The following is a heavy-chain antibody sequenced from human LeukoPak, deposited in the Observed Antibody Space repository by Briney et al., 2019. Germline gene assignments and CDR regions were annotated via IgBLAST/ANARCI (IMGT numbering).Heavy chain of an antibody. CDR1: GGSISSSSYY. CDR3: ARVLED. CDR2: IYYSGST. J-gene: IGHJ1*01. V-gene: IGHV4-39*07. Sequence: PSETLSLTCTVSGGSISSSSYYWGWIRQPPGKGLKWIGSIYYSGSTYCNPSLKSRVTISVDTSKNQFSLKLSSVTAADTAVYYCARVLEDWGQGTLVTVSS.